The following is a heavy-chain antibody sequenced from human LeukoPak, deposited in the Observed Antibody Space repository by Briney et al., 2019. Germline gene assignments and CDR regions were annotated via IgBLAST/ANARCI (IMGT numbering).Heavy chain of an antibody. Sequence: PGGSLRLSCAASGFTFSSYGMHWVRQAPGKGLEWVAVISYDGSNKYYADSVKGRFTISRDNSKNTLYLQMNSLRAEDTAVYYCATYYGSGSYSSYFDYWGQGTLVTVSS. D-gene: IGHD3-10*01. V-gene: IGHV3-30*03. CDR2: ISYDGSNK. CDR3: ATYYGSGSYSSYFDY. J-gene: IGHJ4*02. CDR1: GFTFSSYG.